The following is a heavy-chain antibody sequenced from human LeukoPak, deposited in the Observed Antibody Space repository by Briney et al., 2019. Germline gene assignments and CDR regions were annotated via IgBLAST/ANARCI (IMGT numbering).Heavy chain of an antibody. J-gene: IGHJ6*02. CDR1: GYTFTNYG. D-gene: IGHD5-18*01. CDR2: ISAYNGNR. Sequence: ASVKVSCKASGYTFTNYGFSWVRQAPGQGLEWMGWISAYNGNRNFAQKFQGRVTLTTDTSTSTVYMDLRSLRSDDTAMYYCARDSSGFNYGRGMDVWGQGTTVIVSS. V-gene: IGHV1-18*04. CDR3: ARDSSGFNYGRGMDV.